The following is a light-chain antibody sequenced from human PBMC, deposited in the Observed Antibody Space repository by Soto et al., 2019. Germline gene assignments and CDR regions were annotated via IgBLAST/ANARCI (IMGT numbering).Light chain of an antibody. V-gene: IGKV3-20*01. Sequence: EIVLTQSPGTLSLSPGERATLSCRASQTVSSSYLAWYQQKPGQAPRLLIYGSASRATVIPDRFSGSGSGTDFTLTISRLEPEDFAVYYCQQYGSSLWTFGQGTKVEI. CDR3: QQYGSSLWT. CDR2: GSA. J-gene: IGKJ1*01. CDR1: QTVSSSY.